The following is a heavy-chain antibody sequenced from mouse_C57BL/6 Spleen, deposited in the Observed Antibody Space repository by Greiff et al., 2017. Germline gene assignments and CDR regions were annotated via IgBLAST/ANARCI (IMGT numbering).Heavy chain of an antibody. CDR3: ARWYDGYSGAMDY. V-gene: IGHV4-1*01. J-gene: IGHJ4*01. D-gene: IGHD2-3*01. Sequence: VQLMESGGGLVQPGGSLKLSCAASGIAFSRYWMCWVRRAPGKGLEWIGEINPDSSTINYATSLKDKFIISRDNAKNTLYLQMGKVRSEDTALYYCARWYDGYSGAMDYWGQGTSVTVSS. CDR2: INPDSSTI. CDR1: GIAFSRYW.